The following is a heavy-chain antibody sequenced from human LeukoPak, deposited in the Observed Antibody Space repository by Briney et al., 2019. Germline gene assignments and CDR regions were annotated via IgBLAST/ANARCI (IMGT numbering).Heavy chain of an antibody. CDR3: AVGSGSYYNPLDY. Sequence: SETLSLTCTVSGYSISSTYYWGWIRQPPGKGLEWIGSIYHSGSTYYNPSLKSRVTISVDTSKNQFSLKLTSVTAADTAVYYCAVGSGSYYNPLDYWGQGTLVTVSS. CDR2: IYHSGST. D-gene: IGHD3-10*01. CDR1: GYSISSTYY. V-gene: IGHV4-38-2*02. J-gene: IGHJ4*02.